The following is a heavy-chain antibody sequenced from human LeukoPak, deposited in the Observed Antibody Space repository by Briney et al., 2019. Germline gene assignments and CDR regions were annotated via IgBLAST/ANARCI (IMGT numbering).Heavy chain of an antibody. V-gene: IGHV3-30*02. CDR3: AKDQGYSSTWFFDY. Sequence: GGSLRLSCAASGFTFSSYGMHWVRQAPGKGLEWVAFIRYDGSNKYYADSVKGRFTISRDNSKNTLYLQMNSLRAEDTAMYYCAKDQGYSSTWFFDYWGQGTLVTVSS. J-gene: IGHJ4*02. CDR1: GFTFSSYG. D-gene: IGHD6-13*01. CDR2: IRYDGSNK.